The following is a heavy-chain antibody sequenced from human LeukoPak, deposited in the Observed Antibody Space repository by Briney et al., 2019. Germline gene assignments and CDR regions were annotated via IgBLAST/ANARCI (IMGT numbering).Heavy chain of an antibody. J-gene: IGHJ4*02. CDR2: ISRSGVAT. Sequence: GGTLRLSCAASGFTFTSFAMSWVRQAPGKGLEWVSTISRSGVATYYANPVKGRFTISRDNSKNTVYLQMSSLRAEDTAMYYCAKHSHDGSAPYYEVQLDYWGQGTLVTVSS. V-gene: IGHV3-23*01. CDR3: AKHSHDGSAPYYEVQLDY. D-gene: IGHD3-22*01. CDR1: GFTFTSFA.